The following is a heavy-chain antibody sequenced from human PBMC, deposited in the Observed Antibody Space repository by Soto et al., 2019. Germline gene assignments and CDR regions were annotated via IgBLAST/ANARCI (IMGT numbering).Heavy chain of an antibody. CDR3: ARDHSSGWFVPSYYYGMDV. Sequence: GGSLRLSYSASGFTYSTYPMSWVRQAPGKGLEWVSSISSSSSYIYYADSVKGRFTISRDNAKNSLYLQMNSLRAEDTAVYYCARDHSSGWFVPSYYYGMDVWGQGTTVTVSS. D-gene: IGHD6-19*01. CDR2: ISSSSSYI. V-gene: IGHV3-21*01. J-gene: IGHJ6*02. CDR1: GFTYSTYP.